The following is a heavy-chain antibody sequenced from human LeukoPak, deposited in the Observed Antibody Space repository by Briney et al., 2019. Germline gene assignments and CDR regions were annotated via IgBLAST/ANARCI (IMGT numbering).Heavy chain of an antibody. CDR2: ISGHNGNT. CDR3: ARAGVNIGGIIVNSLDS. D-gene: IGHD3-16*02. J-gene: IGHJ4*02. V-gene: IGHV1-18*01. CDR1: GYTFTNFG. Sequence: ASVKVSCKTSGYTFTNFGISWVRQAPGQGPEWMGWISGHNGNTKYAKNLQDRVKMPIDTSTTTAYMELRSLTSDDTGVYYCARAGVNIGGIIVNSLDSWGQGTLVTVSS.